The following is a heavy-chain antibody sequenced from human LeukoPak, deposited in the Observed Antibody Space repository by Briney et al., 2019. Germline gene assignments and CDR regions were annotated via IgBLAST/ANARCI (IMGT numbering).Heavy chain of an antibody. V-gene: IGHV3-23*01. CDR2: ISGSGGST. Sequence: GGSLRLSCAASGFTFSSYAMSWVRQAPGRGLEWVSAISGSGGSTYYADSVKGRFTISRDNSKNTLYLQMNSLRAEDTAVYYCAAEITRLGYCSGGSCYIDYWGQGTLVTVSS. D-gene: IGHD2-15*01. J-gene: IGHJ4*02. CDR3: AAEITRLGYCSGGSCYIDY. CDR1: GFTFSSYA.